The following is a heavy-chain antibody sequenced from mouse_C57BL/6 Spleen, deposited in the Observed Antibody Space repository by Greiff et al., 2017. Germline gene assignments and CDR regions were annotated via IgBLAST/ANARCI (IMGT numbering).Heavy chain of an antibody. V-gene: IGHV1-26*01. J-gene: IGHJ3*01. D-gene: IGHD1-1*01. CDR3: ARGGLKRDYFGFAY. CDR1: GYTFTDYY. CDR2: INPNNGGT. Sequence: VQLQQSGPELVKPGASVKISCKASGYTFTDYYMNWVKQSHGKSLEWIGDINPNNGGTSYNQKFKGKATLTVDKSSSTAYMELRSLTSEDSAVYYWARGGLKRDYFGFAYWGQGTLVTVSA.